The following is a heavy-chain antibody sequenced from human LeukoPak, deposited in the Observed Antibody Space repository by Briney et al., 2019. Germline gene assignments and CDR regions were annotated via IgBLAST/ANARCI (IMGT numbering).Heavy chain of an antibody. J-gene: IGHJ4*02. V-gene: IGHV3-74*01. CDR2: INTDGSST. Sequence: PGGSLRLSCAASGFTFSIYWMHWVRQAPGKGLVWVSRINTDGSSTRYADSVKGRFTISRDNAKNTVYLQMNSLRAEDTAVYYCARGGCSDGNCYSGGYWGQGTLVTVSS. CDR1: GFTFSIYW. D-gene: IGHD2-15*01. CDR3: ARGGCSDGNCYSGGY.